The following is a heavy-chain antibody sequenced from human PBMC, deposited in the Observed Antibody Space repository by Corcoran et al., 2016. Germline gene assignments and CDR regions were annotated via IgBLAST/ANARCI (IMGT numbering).Heavy chain of an antibody. CDR2: ISYDGSNE. J-gene: IGHJ3*02. V-gene: IGHV3-30*18. Sequence: QVQLQESGGGVVQPGRSLRLSCAASGFTFSSSGMHWVRQAPGKGLEWVSVISYDGSNEYYADSVKGRFTLSRDNSKNTLYVQMNSLRAEDTAVYYCAKDLGFLELRYAFDIWGQGTMVTVSS. D-gene: IGHD1-7*01. CDR3: AKDLGFLELRYAFDI. CDR1: GFTFSSSG.